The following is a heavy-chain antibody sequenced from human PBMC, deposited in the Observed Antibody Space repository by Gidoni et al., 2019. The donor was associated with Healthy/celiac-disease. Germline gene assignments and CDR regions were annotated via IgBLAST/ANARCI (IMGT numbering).Heavy chain of an antibody. CDR1: GYTFTSYG. CDR3: ARVLEDFWSGYPNFDY. D-gene: IGHD3-3*01. CDR2: ISAYNGNT. V-gene: IGHV1-18*01. J-gene: IGHJ4*02. Sequence: QVQLVQSGAEVKKPGASVKVPCKASGYTFTSYGISWVRQAPGQGLEWMGWISAYNGNTTSAQKLQGRVTMTTDTSTSTAYMELRSLRSDDTAVYYCARVLEDFWSGYPNFDYWGQGTLVTVSS.